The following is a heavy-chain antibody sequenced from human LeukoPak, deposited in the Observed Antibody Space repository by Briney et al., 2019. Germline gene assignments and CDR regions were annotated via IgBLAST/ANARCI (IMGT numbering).Heavy chain of an antibody. V-gene: IGHV3-23*01. Sequence: PGGSLRLSCAASGFTFSSYSMNWVRQAPGKGLEWVSVISGSGAVTHYADSVKGRFTISRDKSNNMLYLQMDNLSAEDTAIYYCVKGGRICSSSTCRVDYWGQGTLVTVSS. CDR3: VKGGRICSSSTCRVDY. CDR2: ISGSGAVT. J-gene: IGHJ4*02. D-gene: IGHD2-2*01. CDR1: GFTFSSYS.